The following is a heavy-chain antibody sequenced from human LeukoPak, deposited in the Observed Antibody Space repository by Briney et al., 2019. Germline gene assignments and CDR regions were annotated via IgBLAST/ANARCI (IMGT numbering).Heavy chain of an antibody. J-gene: IGHJ5*02. D-gene: IGHD6-13*01. CDR1: GYTFTGYY. Sequence: ASVKVSCKASGYTFTGYYMHWVRQAPGQGLEWMGWINPNSGGTNYAQKFQGRVTMTTDTSTSTAYMELRSLGSDDTAVYYCARDAVPVAAAGNWFDPWGQGTLVTVSS. V-gene: IGHV1-2*02. CDR2: INPNSGGT. CDR3: ARDAVPVAAAGNWFDP.